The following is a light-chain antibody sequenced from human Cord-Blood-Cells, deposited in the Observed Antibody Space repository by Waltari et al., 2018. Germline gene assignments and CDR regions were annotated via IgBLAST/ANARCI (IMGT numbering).Light chain of an antibody. CDR2: DVS. J-gene: IGLJ3*02. Sequence: QSALTQPASVSGSPGQSITISCTGTSSDVGGYNYVSWYQQHPGKAPKLMIYDVSNRPSGVFNRFPGSKSGNTASLTISGLQAEDEADYYCSSYTSSSTLWVFGGGTKLTVL. V-gene: IGLV2-14*03. CDR1: SSDVGGYNY. CDR3: SSYTSSSTLWV.